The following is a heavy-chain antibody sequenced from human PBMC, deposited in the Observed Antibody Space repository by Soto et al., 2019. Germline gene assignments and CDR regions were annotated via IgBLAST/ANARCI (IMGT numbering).Heavy chain of an antibody. V-gene: IGHV3-30*18. Sequence: GGSLRLSCAASGFTFSSYGMHWVRQAPGKGLEWVAVISYDGSNKYYADSVKGRFTISRDNSKNTLYLQMNSLRAEDTAVYYCAKDQDIVVVPAAIDLDYWGQGTLVTVSS. D-gene: IGHD2-2*01. J-gene: IGHJ4*02. CDR1: GFTFSSYG. CDR2: ISYDGSNK. CDR3: AKDQDIVVVPAAIDLDY.